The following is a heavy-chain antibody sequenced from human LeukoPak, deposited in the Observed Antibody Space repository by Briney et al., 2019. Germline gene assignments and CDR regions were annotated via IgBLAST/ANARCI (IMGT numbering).Heavy chain of an antibody. CDR2: IGISSGNT. Sequence: GGSLRLSCAASGFRFSDYSMNWVRQAPGKGLEWISYIGISSGNTKYADSVKGRFTISGDKARNSLYLQMNSLRVEDTAVYYCARDYKYAFYNWGQGTLVTVSS. J-gene: IGHJ4*02. CDR1: GFRFSDYS. V-gene: IGHV3-48*01. D-gene: IGHD5-24*01. CDR3: ARDYKYAFYN.